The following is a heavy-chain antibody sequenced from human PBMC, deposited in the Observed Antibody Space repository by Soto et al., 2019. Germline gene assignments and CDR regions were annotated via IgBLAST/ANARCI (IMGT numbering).Heavy chain of an antibody. D-gene: IGHD5-18*01. Sequence: GGSLRLSCAASGFTFSSYSMNWVRQAPGKGLEWVSSISSSSSYIYYADSVKGRFTISRDNAKNSLYLQMNSLRAEDTAVYYCARDSVVSNYGYGYNWFDPWGQGTLVTVSS. J-gene: IGHJ5*02. V-gene: IGHV3-21*01. CDR2: ISSSSSYI. CDR1: GFTFSSYS. CDR3: ARDSVVSNYGYGYNWFDP.